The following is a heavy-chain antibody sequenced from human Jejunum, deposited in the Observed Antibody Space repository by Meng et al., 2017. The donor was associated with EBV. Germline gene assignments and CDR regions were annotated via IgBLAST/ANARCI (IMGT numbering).Heavy chain of an antibody. J-gene: IGHJ4*02. CDR1: GFSLTTSGVG. V-gene: IGHV2-5*02. CDR2: IYWDDDK. Sequence: QIPVKGFGPTLVKPPQPPPLTCPFFGFSLTTSGVGVGWIRQPPGKAPEWLALIYWDDDKRYSPSLKSRLTITKDTSKNQVVLTMTNMDPVDTGTYFCAHSPMRTSSSGYPRGFDYWGQGTLVTVSS. CDR3: AHSPMRTSSSGYPRGFDY. D-gene: IGHD5-12*01.